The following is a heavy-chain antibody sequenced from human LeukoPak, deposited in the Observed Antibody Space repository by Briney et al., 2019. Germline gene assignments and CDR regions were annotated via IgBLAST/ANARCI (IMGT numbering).Heavy chain of an antibody. J-gene: IGHJ4*02. CDR2: IEYSGST. D-gene: IGHD6-19*01. CDR3: ARLAHSSGYLAFDY. V-gene: IGHV4-39*01. Sequence: SETLSLTCSVSGGSIGSRYHYWGWIRHPPGKGLEWIGSIEYSGSTYYNPPLKSRVIMSVDTSKKQFSLKVTSVTAADTAVYYCARLAHSSGYLAFDYWGQGTLVTVSS. CDR1: GGSIGSRYHY.